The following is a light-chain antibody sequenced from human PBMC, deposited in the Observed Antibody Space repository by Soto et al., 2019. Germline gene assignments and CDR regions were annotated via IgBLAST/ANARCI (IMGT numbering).Light chain of an antibody. Sequence: EIVLTQSPATLSLSPGERATLSCRASQSVSIYLAWYQQKPGQAPRLLIFDASNRATGIPARFSGSGSGTDFTLTISSLEPEDFAVYYCQQRSSWPGTFGHGTKLEIK. CDR3: QQRSSWPGT. J-gene: IGKJ2*01. V-gene: IGKV3-11*01. CDR2: DAS. CDR1: QSVSIY.